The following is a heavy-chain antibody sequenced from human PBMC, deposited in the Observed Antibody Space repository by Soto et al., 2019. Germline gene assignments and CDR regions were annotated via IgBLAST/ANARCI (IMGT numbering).Heavy chain of an antibody. CDR1: GGTFSSYA. CDR2: IIPIFGTA. J-gene: IGHJ5*02. D-gene: IGHD5-12*01. Sequence: QVQLVQSGAEVKKPGSSVKVSCKASGGTFSSYAISWVRQAPGQGLEWMGGIIPIFGTANYAQKVQGRVTITADESKSTAYMELSSLRSEDTAVYYCAREIKYLSGYTYQSWFDPWGQGTLVTVSS. CDR3: AREIKYLSGYTYQSWFDP. V-gene: IGHV1-69*01.